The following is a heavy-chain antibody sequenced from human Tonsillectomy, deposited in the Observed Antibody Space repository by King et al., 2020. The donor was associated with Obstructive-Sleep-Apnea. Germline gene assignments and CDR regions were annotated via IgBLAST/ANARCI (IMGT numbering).Heavy chain of an antibody. CDR2: IYYTGST. Sequence: QLQESGPGLVKPSETLSLTCTVSGGSISSSSYYWGWIRQPPGRGLEWIGTIYYTGSTYYNPSLESRVTISVDTSKNQFSLRLSSVTAADTAVYYCAGGNYCSRNSWPLSAFDIWGQGTMVTVSS. J-gene: IGHJ3*02. CDR1: GGSISSSSYY. V-gene: IGHV4-39*07. D-gene: IGHD2-2*01. CDR3: AGGNYCSRNSWPLSAFDI.